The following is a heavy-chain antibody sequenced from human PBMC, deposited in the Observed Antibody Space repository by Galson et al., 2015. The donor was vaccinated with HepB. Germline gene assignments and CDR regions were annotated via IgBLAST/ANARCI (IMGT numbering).Heavy chain of an antibody. D-gene: IGHD1-26*01. V-gene: IGHV1-24*01. CDR2: FDPEDGET. Sequence: SVKVSCKVFGYTLTELSMHWVRQAPGKGLEWMGGFDPEDGETIYVQKFQGRVTVTEDTSTDTAYMELSSLTSEDTAVYYCATKGVGADPGDAFDMWGQGTMVTVSS. J-gene: IGHJ3*02. CDR3: ATKGVGADPGDAFDM. CDR1: GYTLTELS.